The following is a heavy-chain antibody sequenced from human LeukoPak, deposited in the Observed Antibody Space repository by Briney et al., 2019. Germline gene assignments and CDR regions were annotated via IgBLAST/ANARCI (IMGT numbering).Heavy chain of an antibody. CDR3: AHRPPGGYSYVFDY. J-gene: IGHJ4*02. CDR2: IYWDDDK. D-gene: IGHD5-18*01. V-gene: IGHV2-5*02. Sequence: KRSGPTLVKPTQTLSLTCTFSGFSLSTSGVGVGWIRQPPGKALEWLALIYWDDDKRYSPSLKSRLTITKDTSKNQVVLTMTNMDPVDTATYYCAHRPPGGYSYVFDYWGQGTLVTVSS. CDR1: GFSLSTSGVG.